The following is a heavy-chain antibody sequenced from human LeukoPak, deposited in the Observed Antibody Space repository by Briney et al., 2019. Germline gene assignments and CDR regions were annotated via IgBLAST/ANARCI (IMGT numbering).Heavy chain of an antibody. D-gene: IGHD4-17*01. CDR1: GFTFTSAW. J-gene: IGHJ4*02. CDR2: IKSKTHGGTT. Sequence: GGSLRLSCAASGFTFTSAWMTWVRQAPGKGLEWVGRIKSKTHGGTTDYAAPVNGRFTISRDDSKNTVLLQMNNLKTEDTAVYYCTTSPVPGIDYWGQGTLVTVSS. CDR3: TTSPVPGIDY. V-gene: IGHV3-15*01.